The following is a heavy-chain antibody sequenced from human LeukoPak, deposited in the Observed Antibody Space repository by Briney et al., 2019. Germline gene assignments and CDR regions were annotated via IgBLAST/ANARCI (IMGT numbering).Heavy chain of an antibody. V-gene: IGHV3-73*01. J-gene: IGHJ4*02. CDR3: TRRTKDTIFGVTPFDY. CDR1: GFTFSGSA. CDR2: IRSKANSYAT. Sequence: GGSLRLSCAASGFTFSGSAMHWVRQASGKGLEWVGRIRSKANSYATAYAASVKGRFTISRDDSKNTAYLQMNSLKTEDTAVYYCTRRTKDTIFGVTPFDYWGQGTLVTVSS. D-gene: IGHD3-3*01.